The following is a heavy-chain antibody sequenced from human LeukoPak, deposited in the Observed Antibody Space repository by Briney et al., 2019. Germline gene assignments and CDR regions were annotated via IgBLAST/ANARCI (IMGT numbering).Heavy chain of an antibody. CDR1: GFTFSNYW. J-gene: IGHJ4*02. CDR2: IKEDGSEK. Sequence: GGSLRLSRSASGFTFSNYWMSWVRQAPGKGLEWVANIKEDGSEKYYVDSVKGRFTISRDNAKNSLYLQMNGLRDEDTAVYYCARDPCPDYWGQGTLVTVSS. CDR3: ARDPCPDY. V-gene: IGHV3-7*01.